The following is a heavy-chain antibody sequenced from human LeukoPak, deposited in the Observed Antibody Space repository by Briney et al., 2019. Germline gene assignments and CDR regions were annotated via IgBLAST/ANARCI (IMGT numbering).Heavy chain of an antibody. D-gene: IGHD2-21*01. CDR2: IYHDRST. J-gene: IGHJ4*02. CDR3: ARDSAFSSYSY. CDR1: GFTVGNYY. V-gene: IGHV3-53*01. Sequence: GGSLRLSCTASGFTVGNYYMSWVRQAPGKGLEWVAIIYHDRSTYYAASVKGRLTISRDDSKNMVLLQMDSLRAEDTAIYYCARDSAFSSYSYWGQGALVTVSS.